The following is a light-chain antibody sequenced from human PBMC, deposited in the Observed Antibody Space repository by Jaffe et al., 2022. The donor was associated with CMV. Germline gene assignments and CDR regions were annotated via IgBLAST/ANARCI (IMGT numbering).Light chain of an antibody. CDR2: SDN. CDR3: VAWDDSLRAVV. CDR1: SSNIGSNT. V-gene: IGLV1-44*01. J-gene: IGLJ3*02. Sequence: QSVLTQPPSASGTPGQRVTISCSGSSSNIGSNTVSWYQQLPGTAPQVLIYSDNQRPSGVPDRFSGSKSGTSASLAISGLQSDDEADYYCVAWDDSLRAVVFGAGTKLTVL.